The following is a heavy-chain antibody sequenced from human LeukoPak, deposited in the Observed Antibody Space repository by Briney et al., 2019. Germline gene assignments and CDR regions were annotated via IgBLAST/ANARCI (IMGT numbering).Heavy chain of an antibody. CDR3: ARDTNLDRDLDY. D-gene: IGHD2-2*03. CDR2: INSDGSST. CDR1: GFTFSSYW. V-gene: IGHV3-74*01. J-gene: IGHJ4*02. Sequence: GGSLRLSCAASGFTFSSYWMHWVRQAPGKGLVWVSRINSDGSSTSYADSVKGRFTISRDNAKNSLYLQMNSLRAEDTAVYYCARDTNLDRDLDYWGQGTLVTVSS.